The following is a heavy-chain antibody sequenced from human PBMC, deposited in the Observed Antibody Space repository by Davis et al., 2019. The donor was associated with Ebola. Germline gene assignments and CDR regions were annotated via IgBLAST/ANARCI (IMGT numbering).Heavy chain of an antibody. CDR3: ARERRGVLYWGGSYYYYGMDV. CDR1: GYTFTSYD. V-gene: IGHV1-8*03. J-gene: IGHJ6*02. CDR2: MNPNSGNT. Sequence: ASVKVSCKASGYTFTSYDINWVRQATGQGLEWMGWMNPNSGNTGYAQKFQGRVTVTRNTSISTAYMELSSLRSEDTAVYYCARERRGVLYWGGSYYYYGMDVWGQGTTVTVSS. D-gene: IGHD2-8*02.